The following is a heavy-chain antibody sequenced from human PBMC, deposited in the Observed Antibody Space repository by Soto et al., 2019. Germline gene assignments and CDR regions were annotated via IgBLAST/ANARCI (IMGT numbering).Heavy chain of an antibody. CDR2: ISAYNGNT. V-gene: IGHV1-18*01. D-gene: IGHD3-3*01. J-gene: IGHJ6*03. CDR3: ARVQWVRDGVVIAGILGYYYYMDV. Sequence: ASVKVSCKASGYTFTSYGISWVRQAPGQGLEWMGWISAYNGNTNYAQKLQGRVTMTTDTSTSTAYMELRSLRSDDTAVYYCARVQWVRDGVVIAGILGYYYYMDVWGKGTTVTVSS. CDR1: GYTFTSYG.